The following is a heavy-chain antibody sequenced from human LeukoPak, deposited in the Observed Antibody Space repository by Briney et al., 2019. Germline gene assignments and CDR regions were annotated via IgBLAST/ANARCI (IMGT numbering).Heavy chain of an antibody. Sequence: SETLSLTCTVSGGSISSYYWSWIRQPPGKGPEWIGYIHYSGSTYYNPSLTSRVTISVDTSKYQFSLRLSSVTAADTAVYYCAREGSRDFWSGPVYYFDYWGQGTLVTVSS. CDR1: GGSISSYY. CDR3: AREGSRDFWSGPVYYFDY. J-gene: IGHJ4*02. D-gene: IGHD3-3*01. CDR2: IHYSGST. V-gene: IGHV4-59*01.